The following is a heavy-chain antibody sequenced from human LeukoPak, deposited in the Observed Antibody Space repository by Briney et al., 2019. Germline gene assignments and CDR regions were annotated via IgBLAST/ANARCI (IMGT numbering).Heavy chain of an antibody. J-gene: IGHJ4*02. Sequence: GGSLRLSCAASGFTFSSYSMSWVRQAPGKGLEWCSSISSSSSHIYYADSGKGRFTISRANAKNSLYLQMNSLRTEDTAVYYCASGDWTTFDYWGQGTLVTVSS. CDR2: ISSSSSHI. D-gene: IGHD3/OR15-3a*01. CDR3: ASGDWTTFDY. CDR1: GFTFSSYS. V-gene: IGHV3-21*01.